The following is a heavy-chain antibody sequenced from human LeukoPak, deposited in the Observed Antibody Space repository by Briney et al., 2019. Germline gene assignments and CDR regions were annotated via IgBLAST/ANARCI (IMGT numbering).Heavy chain of an antibody. CDR3: AKNKGGGGSYV. CDR1: GFSFKNYA. V-gene: IGHV3-23*01. CDR2: IGHDGGDP. D-gene: IGHD1-26*01. Sequence: GGSLRLSCAASGFSFKNYAMSWVRQAPGKGLEWVSAIGHDGGDPKYAGSVKGRFTISRDNSKNTLYLQMNSLRAEDTAVYYCAKNKGGGGSYVWGQGTLVTVSS. J-gene: IGHJ4*02.